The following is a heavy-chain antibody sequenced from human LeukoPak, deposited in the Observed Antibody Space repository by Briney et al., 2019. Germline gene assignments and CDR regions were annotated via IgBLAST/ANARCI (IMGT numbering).Heavy chain of an antibody. Sequence: GGSLRLSCAASGFTFSNHAMTWVRQAPGKGLVWVSRINSGGSSTTYADSVKGRFTISRDNAKNTLYLQMNSLRAEDTAVYYCARAPYYYDTSGFLIWGQGTMVTVSS. V-gene: IGHV3-74*01. CDR1: GFTFSNHA. D-gene: IGHD3-22*01. CDR2: INSGGSST. CDR3: ARAPYYYDTSGFLI. J-gene: IGHJ3*02.